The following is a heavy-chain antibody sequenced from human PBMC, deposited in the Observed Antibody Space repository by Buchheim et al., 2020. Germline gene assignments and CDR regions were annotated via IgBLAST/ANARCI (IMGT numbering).Heavy chain of an antibody. J-gene: IGHJ5*02. CDR2: ISYTGGA. CDR3: ARGGGYCSGGSCFGNPPGWFDP. Sequence: QVQLQESGPGLVKPSQTVSLTCTVSGGSISSAYYWSWIRQHTGKGLEWIGFISYTGGAYSNPSLKSRVTMSLDTSKNQFSLELTSVIAADTAVYYCARGGGYCSGGSCFGNPPGWFDPWGQGTL. D-gene: IGHD2-15*01. V-gene: IGHV4-31*03. CDR1: GGSISSAYY.